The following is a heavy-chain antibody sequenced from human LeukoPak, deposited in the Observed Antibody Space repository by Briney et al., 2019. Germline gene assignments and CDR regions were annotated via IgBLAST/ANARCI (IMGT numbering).Heavy chain of an antibody. V-gene: IGHV4-34*01. CDR3: ARRGYSSGWPLGYFQH. D-gene: IGHD6-19*01. J-gene: IGHJ1*01. CDR2: INHDAFT. CDR1: GGPFTSYD. Sequence: SETLSLTCTVYGGPFTSYDWAWIRQPPGKGLEWIGEINHDAFTKYNPSLKSRVTISIDTSKSHFSLNLTSVTAADTAVYYCARRGYSSGWPLGYFQHWGQGTLVTVSS.